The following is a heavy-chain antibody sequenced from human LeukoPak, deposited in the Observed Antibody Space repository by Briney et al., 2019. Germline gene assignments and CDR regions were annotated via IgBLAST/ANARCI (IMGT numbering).Heavy chain of an antibody. CDR2: ISIEGET. J-gene: IGHJ3*02. CDR1: EGSLSGYS. V-gene: IGHV4-34*01. CDR3: VRQIGAGAFDI. D-gene: IGHD6-13*01. Sequence: SETLSLTCAVYEGSLSGYSWSWIRQPPGAGPVWIAEISIEGETSYNPSLKGRATISLDTAKNQFSLKLTSVIAADTASYYCVRQIGAGAFDIWGQGTVVFVSS.